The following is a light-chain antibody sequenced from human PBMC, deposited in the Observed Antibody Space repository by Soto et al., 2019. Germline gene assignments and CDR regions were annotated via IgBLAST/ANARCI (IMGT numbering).Light chain of an antibody. CDR2: DAS. V-gene: IGKV1-5*01. J-gene: IGKJ5*01. CDR1: QSMSRR. CDR3: QQYNSYPIT. Sequence: DIQMTQPPSTLAASVGDRVTITCRASQSMSRRLAWYQQKPGKAPKFLIYDASSLESGVPSRFSGSGSGTEFTLTISSLQPDDFATYYCQQYNSYPITFGQGTRLEIK.